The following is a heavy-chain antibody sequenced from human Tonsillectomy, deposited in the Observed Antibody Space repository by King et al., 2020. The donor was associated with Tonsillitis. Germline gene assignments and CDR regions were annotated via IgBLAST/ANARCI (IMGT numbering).Heavy chain of an antibody. CDR2: IYYSGST. Sequence: QLQESGPGLVKPSETLSLTCTVSGGSISSSSYYWGWIRQPPGKGLEWIGSIYYSGSTYYNPSLKSRVTISVDTSKNQFSLKLSSVTAADTAVYYCARYSGSYSTGGDYWGQGTLVTVSS. CDR1: GGSISSSSYY. J-gene: IGHJ4*02. CDR3: ARYSGSYSTGGDY. V-gene: IGHV4-39*01. D-gene: IGHD1-26*01.